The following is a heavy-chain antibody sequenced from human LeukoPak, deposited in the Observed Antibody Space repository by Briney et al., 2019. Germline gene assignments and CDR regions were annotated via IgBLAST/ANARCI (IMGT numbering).Heavy chain of an antibody. V-gene: IGHV3-49*04. CDR1: GFTFGDYA. Sequence: GGSLRLSCTASGFTFGDYAMSWVRQAPGKGLEWVGFIRSKAYGGTTEYAASVKGRFTISRDDSKSIAYLQMNSLKTEDTAVYYCTRDLQPLMVHYYYYYYMDVWGKGTTVTVSS. D-gene: IGHD2-8*01. CDR2: IRSKAYGGTT. J-gene: IGHJ6*03. CDR3: TRDLQPLMVHYYYYYYMDV.